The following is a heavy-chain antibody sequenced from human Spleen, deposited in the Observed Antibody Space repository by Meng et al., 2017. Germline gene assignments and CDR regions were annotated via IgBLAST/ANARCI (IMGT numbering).Heavy chain of an antibody. D-gene: IGHD2-8*01. CDR1: GGTFSHYP. CDR3: GRPHAPGNGHYAMDV. Sequence: SVKVSCKASGGTFSHYPLSWVRQGPGQGLEWMGGIIPVLGQTNYAQRFQGRVTITADDSTSTAYMELNSPTSADTAVYYCGRPHAPGNGHYAMDVWGQGTAVTVSS. V-gene: IGHV1-69*10. CDR2: IIPVLGQT. J-gene: IGHJ6*02.